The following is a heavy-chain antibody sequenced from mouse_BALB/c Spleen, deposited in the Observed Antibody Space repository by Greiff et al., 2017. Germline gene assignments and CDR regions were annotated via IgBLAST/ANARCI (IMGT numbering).Heavy chain of an antibody. CDR3: ASSMITTFAY. CDR2: IYPGDGDT. Sequence: VQLQQSGAELARPGASVKLSCKASGYTFTSYWMQWVKQRPGQGLEWIGAIYPGDGDTRYTQKFKGKATLTADKSSSTAYMQLSSLASEDSAVYYCASSMITTFAYWGQGTLVTVSA. J-gene: IGHJ3*01. V-gene: IGHV1-87*01. D-gene: IGHD2-4*01. CDR1: GYTFTSYW.